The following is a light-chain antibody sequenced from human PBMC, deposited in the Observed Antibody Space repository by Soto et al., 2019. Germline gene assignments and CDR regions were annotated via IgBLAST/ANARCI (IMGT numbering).Light chain of an antibody. J-gene: IGLJ1*01. Sequence: QSVLTQPPSASGTPGQRVTTPCSGSSSNIGKNSVYWYQQFPGTAPKLLIYSNNKRPSGVPDRFSASKSGTSASLAISGLRSEDEADYYCAAWDDGMSGYVFGNGTEVTVL. CDR2: SNN. CDR1: SSNIGKNS. V-gene: IGLV1-47*02. CDR3: AAWDDGMSGYV.